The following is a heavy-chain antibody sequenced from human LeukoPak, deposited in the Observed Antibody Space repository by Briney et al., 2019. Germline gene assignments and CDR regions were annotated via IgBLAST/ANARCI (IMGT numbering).Heavy chain of an antibody. D-gene: IGHD2-15*01. CDR2: IYPGDSDT. V-gene: IGHV5-51*01. CDR1: GYSFTNYW. J-gene: IGHJ4*02. Sequence: GESLKISCKGSGYSFTNYWIGWVRQMPGKGLEWMGIIYPGDSDTRYSPSFQGQVTISADKSISTAYLQWSSLKASDTAMYYCARLFRDCSGGTCYPYYFDYWGQGTLVTVSS. CDR3: ARLFRDCSGGTCYPYYFDY.